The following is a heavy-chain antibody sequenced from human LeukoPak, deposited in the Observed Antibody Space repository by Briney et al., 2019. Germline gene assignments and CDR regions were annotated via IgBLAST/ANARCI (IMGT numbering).Heavy chain of an antibody. Sequence: GGSLRLSCAASGFTFSSYAMHGVRQAPGKGPEWVAVISNDGTKKYYADSVKGRFTVSKDNSKNTLYLQMSSLGPEDTAVYYCAKEKYRGYSYGSGDYWGQGTLVTVSS. CDR2: ISNDGTKK. J-gene: IGHJ4*02. D-gene: IGHD5-18*01. V-gene: IGHV3-30*18. CDR1: GFTFSSYA. CDR3: AKEKYRGYSYGSGDY.